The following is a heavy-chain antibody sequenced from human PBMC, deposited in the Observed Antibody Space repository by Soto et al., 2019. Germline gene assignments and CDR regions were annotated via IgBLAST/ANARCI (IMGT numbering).Heavy chain of an antibody. CDR3: ARGATMAWSSYYAMDV. V-gene: IGHV1-69*06. J-gene: IGHJ6*02. Sequence: QVQLVQSGAEVKKPGSSVKVSCKVSRDTFSSYTISWVRQAPGQGLEWMGGIVPIYAAANYAQKFQGRVTITADKSTSTVYMELTTLRSEDTAVYYCARGATMAWSSYYAMDVWGQGTTVTVSS. CDR1: RDTFSSYT. D-gene: IGHD3-10*01. CDR2: IVPIYAAA.